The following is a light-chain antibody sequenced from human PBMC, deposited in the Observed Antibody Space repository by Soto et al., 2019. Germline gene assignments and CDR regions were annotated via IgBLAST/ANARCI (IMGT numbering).Light chain of an antibody. CDR3: QQYGSSPST. Sequence: EIVLTQSPGTLSLSPGQRATLSCRASQSVSSGNLAWYQQKPGQAPRLLIYGASSRATGIPDRFSGSGSGTDFTLTISRLEPEDFAVYHWQQYGSSPSTFGQGTKVEIK. J-gene: IGKJ1*01. CDR1: QSVSSGN. V-gene: IGKV3-20*01. CDR2: GAS.